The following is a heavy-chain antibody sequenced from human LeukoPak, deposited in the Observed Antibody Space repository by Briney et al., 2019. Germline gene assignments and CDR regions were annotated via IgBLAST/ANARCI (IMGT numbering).Heavy chain of an antibody. CDR2: IIPILGIA. CDR1: GGTFSSYT. J-gene: IGHJ4*02. Sequence: SVKVSCKASGGTFSSYTISWVRQAPGQGLDWMGRIIPILGIANYAQKFQGRVTITADKSTSTAYMELRSLRSEDTAVYYCARTEPRDIAAADSWGQGTLVTVSP. CDR3: ARTEPRDIAAADS. V-gene: IGHV1-69*02. D-gene: IGHD6-13*01.